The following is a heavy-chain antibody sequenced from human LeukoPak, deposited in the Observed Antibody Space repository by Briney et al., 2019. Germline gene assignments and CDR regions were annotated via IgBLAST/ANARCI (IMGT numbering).Heavy chain of an antibody. Sequence: SETLSLTCTVSGYSISSGYYWGWIRPPPGKGLEWIGSIYHSGSTYYNPSHKSRVTISVDTSKNQFSLKLSSVTAADTAVYYCARASRELDYWGQGTLVTVSS. V-gene: IGHV4-38-2*02. J-gene: IGHJ4*02. CDR1: GYSISSGYY. CDR3: ARASRELDY. D-gene: IGHD3-10*01. CDR2: IYHSGST.